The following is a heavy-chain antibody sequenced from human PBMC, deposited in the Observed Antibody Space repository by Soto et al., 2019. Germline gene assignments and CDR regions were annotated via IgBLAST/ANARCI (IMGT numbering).Heavy chain of an antibody. Sequence: RASVKVSCKASGYTFTNYGISWVRQAPGQGLEWMGWINTYNGNTNHAQKLQGRVTMTTDTSSTTAYMELRSLTSDDTSVYYCARDLVPGYTGFSDYWGQGTLVTVSS. CDR3: ARDLVPGYTGFSDY. D-gene: IGHD5-12*01. CDR1: GYTFTNYG. CDR2: INTYNGNT. V-gene: IGHV1-18*01. J-gene: IGHJ4*02.